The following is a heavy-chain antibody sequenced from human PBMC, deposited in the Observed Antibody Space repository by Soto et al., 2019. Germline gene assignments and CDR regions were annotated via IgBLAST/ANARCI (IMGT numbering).Heavy chain of an antibody. CDR1: GGTFSSYA. D-gene: IGHD2-21*02. Sequence: QVQLVQSGAEVKKPGSSVKVSCKASGGTFSSYAISWVRQAPGQGLEWMGGIIPIFGTANYAQKFQGRVTITADESTSTAYMELSSLRSEDTAVYYCASLNCGGDCYGWSGWFDPWGQGTLVTVSS. CDR3: ASLNCGGDCYGWSGWFDP. V-gene: IGHV1-69*01. J-gene: IGHJ5*02. CDR2: IIPIFGTA.